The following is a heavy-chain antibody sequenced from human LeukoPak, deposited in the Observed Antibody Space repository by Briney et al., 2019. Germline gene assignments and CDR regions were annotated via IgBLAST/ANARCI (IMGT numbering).Heavy chain of an antibody. CDR1: GGSFGNYY. Sequence: SETLSLTCAVYGGSFGNYYWSWIRKPPGQGLEWIGYIYYSGSTNYNPSLKRRVTISVDTSKNQFSLKLSSVTAADTAVYYCAVFQNWFDPWGQGTLVTVSS. J-gene: IGHJ5*02. V-gene: IGHV4-59*01. CDR3: AVFQNWFDP. D-gene: IGHD2/OR15-2a*01. CDR2: IYYSGST.